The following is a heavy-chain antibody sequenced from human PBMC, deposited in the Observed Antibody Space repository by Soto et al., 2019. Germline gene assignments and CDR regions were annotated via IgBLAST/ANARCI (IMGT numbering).Heavy chain of an antibody. CDR3: ARNQLSRGDYYYYGMDV. CDR2: INAGNGNT. D-gene: IGHD3-10*01. J-gene: IGHJ6*02. CDR1: GYTFTSHA. V-gene: IGHV1-3*01. Sequence: ASVKVSCKXSGYTFTSHAMHWVRQAPGQRLEWMGWINAGNGNTKYSQKFQGRVTITRDTSASTAYMELSSLRSEDTAVYYCARNQLSRGDYYYYGMDVWGQGTTVTVSS.